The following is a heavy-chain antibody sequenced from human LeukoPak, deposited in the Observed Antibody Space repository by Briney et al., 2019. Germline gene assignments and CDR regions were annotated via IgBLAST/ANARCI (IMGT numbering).Heavy chain of an antibody. D-gene: IGHD2-8*01. CDR1: GYTFTCYY. J-gene: IGHJ6*03. CDR2: INPYGGVT. Sequence: ASVKVSCKASGYTFTCYYMHWVRQAPGQGLEGMGWINPYGGVTKSAQKFQGRVTMTRDKSINTVYMELSGLTSDDTALYYCARGPNHYYYMDFWGRGTTVSVSS. CDR3: ARGPNHYYYMDF. V-gene: IGHV1-2*02.